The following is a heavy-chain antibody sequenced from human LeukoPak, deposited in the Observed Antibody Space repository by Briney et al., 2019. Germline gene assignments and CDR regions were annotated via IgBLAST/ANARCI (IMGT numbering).Heavy chain of an antibody. D-gene: IGHD7-27*01. CDR1: GGSFSGYY. J-gene: IGHJ1*01. V-gene: IGHV4-34*01. CDR2: INHSGST. CDR3: ARDGDRVQYFQH. Sequence: PSETLSLTCAVYGGSFSGYYWSWIRQPPGKGLEWIGEINHSGSTNYNPSLKSRVTISVDTSKNQFSLKLSSATAADTAVYYCARDGDRVQYFQHWGQGTLVTVSS.